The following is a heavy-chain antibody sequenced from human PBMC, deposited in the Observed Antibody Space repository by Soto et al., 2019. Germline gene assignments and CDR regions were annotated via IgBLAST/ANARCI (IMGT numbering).Heavy chain of an antibody. CDR3: ARGGFYDFWSGRPESNAFDI. V-gene: IGHV3-33*01. Sequence: PGGSLRLSCAASGFTFSSYGMHWVRQAPGKGLEWVAVIWYDGSNKYYADSVKGRFTISRDNSKNTLYLQMNSLRAEDTAVYYCARGGFYDFWSGRPESNAFDIWGQGTMVTVSS. D-gene: IGHD3-3*01. CDR1: GFTFSSYG. CDR2: IWYDGSNK. J-gene: IGHJ3*02.